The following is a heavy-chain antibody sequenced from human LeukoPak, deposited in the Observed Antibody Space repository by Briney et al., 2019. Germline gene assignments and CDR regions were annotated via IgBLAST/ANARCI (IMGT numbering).Heavy chain of an antibody. CDR3: AGAGYGSGSPQLD. CDR1: GGSISSYY. D-gene: IGHD3-10*01. Sequence: SETLSLTCTVSGGSISSYYRSWIRQPPGKGLEWIGYIYYSGSTNYNPSLKSRVTISVDTSKNQFSLKLSSVTAADTAVYYCAGAGYGSGSPQLDWGQGTLVTVSS. CDR2: IYYSGST. J-gene: IGHJ4*02. V-gene: IGHV4-59*01.